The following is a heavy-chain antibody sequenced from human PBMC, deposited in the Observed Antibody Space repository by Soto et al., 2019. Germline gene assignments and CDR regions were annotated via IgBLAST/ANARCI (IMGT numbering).Heavy chain of an antibody. CDR3: ASGTGVYYGSGSYPCDY. CDR2: IIPIFGTA. Sequence: QVQLVRSGAEVKKPGSSVKVSCKASGGTFSSYAISWVRQAPGQGLEWMGGIIPIFGTANYAQKFQGRVTITADESTSTAYMELSSLRSEDTAVYYCASGTGVYYGSGSYPCDYWGQGTLVTVSS. J-gene: IGHJ4*02. V-gene: IGHV1-69*01. CDR1: GGTFSSYA. D-gene: IGHD3-10*01.